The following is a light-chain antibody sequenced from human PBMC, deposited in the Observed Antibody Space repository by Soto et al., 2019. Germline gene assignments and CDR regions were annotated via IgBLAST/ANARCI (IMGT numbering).Light chain of an antibody. CDR1: QDISDY. J-gene: IGKJ1*01. CDR2: DAS. Sequence: DFQMTQSPSSLSASVGDRVTITCQASQDISDYLNWYQQKPGRAPKLLIYDASNLQSGVPSKFSGSASGTDFTLTISSLQPEDFATYYCQQSYTTPWTFGQGTKVDI. CDR3: QQSYTTPWT. V-gene: IGKV1-39*01.